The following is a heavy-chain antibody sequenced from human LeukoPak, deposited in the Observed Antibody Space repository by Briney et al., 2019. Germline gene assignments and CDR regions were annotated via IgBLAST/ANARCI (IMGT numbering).Heavy chain of an antibody. CDR1: GYTLSSFA. CDR3: ARDGKHIAVPGVRYPMDV. D-gene: IGHD6-19*01. CDR2: LNAANGNL. V-gene: IGHV1-3*01. J-gene: IGHJ6*02. Sequence: ASVKVSCKASGYTLSSFAMHWVRQAPGQRLEWMGRLNAANGNLQYSQKFQDRVTITSDTSANTAYMELSSLTSEDTAVYFCARDGKHIAVPGVRYPMDVWGQGTAVTVS.